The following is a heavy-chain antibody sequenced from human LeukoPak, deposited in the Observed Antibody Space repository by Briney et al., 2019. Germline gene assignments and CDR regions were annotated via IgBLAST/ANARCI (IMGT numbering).Heavy chain of an antibody. Sequence: PGGSLRLSCAASGFTFSDYYMSWIRQAPGKGLEWVSSISSSSSYIYYADSVKGRFTISRDNAKNSLYLQMDSLRAEDTAVYYCARFHYSSSWIDCWGQGTLVTVYS. V-gene: IGHV3-11*06. J-gene: IGHJ4*02. CDR2: ISSSSSYI. CDR1: GFTFSDYY. D-gene: IGHD6-13*01. CDR3: ARFHYSSSWIDC.